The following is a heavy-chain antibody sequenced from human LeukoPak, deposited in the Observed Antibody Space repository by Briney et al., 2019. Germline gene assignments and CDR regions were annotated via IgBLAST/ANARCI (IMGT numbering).Heavy chain of an antibody. CDR3: AKLAKYFYGSETYFFFEH. CDR1: GFSFTTYW. J-gene: IGHJ4*02. V-gene: IGHV3-7*01. Sequence: PGGSLRLSCAASGFSFTTYWMGWVRQAPGKGLEWVANINQDGTEKYYVDSAKGRFTISRDNAKNSLYLQMNSLRVEDTAVYYCAKLAKYFYGSETYFFFEHWGQGTPVTASS. CDR2: INQDGTEK. D-gene: IGHD3-10*01.